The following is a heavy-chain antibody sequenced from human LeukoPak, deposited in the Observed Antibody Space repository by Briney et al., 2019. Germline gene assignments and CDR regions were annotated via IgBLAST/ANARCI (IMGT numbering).Heavy chain of an antibody. CDR3: ARYSSGWYHLDS. D-gene: IGHD6-19*01. CDR2: VSAFNGNT. CDR1: VYTFTRHG. V-gene: IGHV1-18*01. J-gene: IGHJ4*02. Sequence: GASVRVSCTASVYTFTRHGISWVREGPGQGLEWGGWVSAFNGNTNAAQKRQGAVTMSTDTSTSTAYMQLRSLRSADTAVYYSARYSSGWYHLDSWGQGPLVTVSS.